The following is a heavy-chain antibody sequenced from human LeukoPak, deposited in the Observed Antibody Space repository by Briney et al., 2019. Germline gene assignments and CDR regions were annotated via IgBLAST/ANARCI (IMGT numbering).Heavy chain of an antibody. CDR2: IKQDGSEK. V-gene: IGHV3-7*03. CDR1: GFTFSSYW. J-gene: IGHJ6*02. D-gene: IGHD2-15*01. CDR3: AKDIGMGYYYYYGMDV. Sequence: PGGSLRLSCAASGFTFSSYWMSWVRQAPGKGLEWVANIKQDGSEKYYVDSVKGRFTISRDNAKNSLYLQMNSLRAEDTALYYCAKDIGMGYYYYYGMDVWGQGTTVTVSS.